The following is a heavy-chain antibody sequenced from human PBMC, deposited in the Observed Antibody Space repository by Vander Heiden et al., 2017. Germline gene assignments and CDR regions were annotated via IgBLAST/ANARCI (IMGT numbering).Heavy chain of an antibody. J-gene: IGHJ6*02. Sequence: QVQLVQSGAEVKKPGASVKVSCKVSGYTLTELSMHWVRQAPGKGLEWMGGFDPEDGETIYAQKFQGRVTMTEDTSTDTAYMELSSLRSEDTAVYYCATSVVVVAGSATYYYYGMDVWGQGTTVTVSS. CDR1: GYTLTELS. CDR3: ATSVVVVAGSATYYYYGMDV. V-gene: IGHV1-24*01. CDR2: FDPEDGET. D-gene: IGHD2-15*01.